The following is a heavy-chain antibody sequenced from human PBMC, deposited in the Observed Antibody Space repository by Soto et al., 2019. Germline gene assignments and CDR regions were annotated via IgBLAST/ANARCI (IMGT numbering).Heavy chain of an antibody. Sequence: PGGSLRLSCAASGFTFSSYGMHWVRQAPGKGLEWVAVISYDGSNKYYADSVKGRFTISRDNSKNTLYLQMNSLRAEDTAVYYCAKDYQWRGIDYWGQGTLVTVSS. V-gene: IGHV3-30*18. CDR1: GFTFSSYG. CDR2: ISYDGSNK. D-gene: IGHD2-8*01. CDR3: AKDYQWRGIDY. J-gene: IGHJ4*02.